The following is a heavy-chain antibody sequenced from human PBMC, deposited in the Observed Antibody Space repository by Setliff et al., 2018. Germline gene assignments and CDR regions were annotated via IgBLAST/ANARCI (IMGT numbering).Heavy chain of an antibody. CDR1: GFIFSNHR. V-gene: IGHV3-21*04. Sequence: GGSLRLSCVGSGFIFSNHRINWVRQAPGKGLEWVSSISSRVSDMYYADSVKGRFTISRDNANNSLYLQMNSLRAEDTAFYYCVKTHRGGGWYKGLDYWGQGILVTVSS. J-gene: IGHJ4*02. D-gene: IGHD6-19*01. CDR2: ISSRVSDM. CDR3: VKTHRGGGWYKGLDY.